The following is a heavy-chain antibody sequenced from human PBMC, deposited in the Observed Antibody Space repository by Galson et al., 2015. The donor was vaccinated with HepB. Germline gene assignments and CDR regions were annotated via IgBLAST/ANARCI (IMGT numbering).Heavy chain of an antibody. D-gene: IGHD2-2*01. CDR2: INPNSGGT. CDR3: ARDLGYCSSTSCSFDY. Sequence: SVKVSCKASGYTFTGYYMHWVRQAPGQGLEWMGRINPNSGGTNYAQKFQGRVTMTRDTSISTAYMELSRLRSDDTAAYYCARDLGYCSSTSCSFDYWGQGTLVTVSS. J-gene: IGHJ4*02. V-gene: IGHV1-2*06. CDR1: GYTFTGYY.